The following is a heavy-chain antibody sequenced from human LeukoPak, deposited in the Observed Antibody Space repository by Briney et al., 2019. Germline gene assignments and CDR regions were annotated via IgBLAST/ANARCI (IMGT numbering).Heavy chain of an antibody. V-gene: IGHV3-21*01. CDR3: ARYYNWNYVRTTGYYGMDV. J-gene: IGHJ6*02. Sequence: PGGSLRLSCAASGFTFSSYSMNWVRQAPGKGLERVSSISSSSSYIYYADSVKGRFTISRDNAKNSLYLQMNSLRAEDTAVYYCARYYNWNYVRTTGYYGMDVWGQGTTVTVSS. CDR1: GFTFSSYS. D-gene: IGHD1-7*01. CDR2: ISSSSSYI.